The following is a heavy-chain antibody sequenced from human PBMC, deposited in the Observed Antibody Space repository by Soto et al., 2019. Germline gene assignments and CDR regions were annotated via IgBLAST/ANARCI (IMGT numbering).Heavy chain of an antibody. D-gene: IGHD2-2*01. J-gene: IGHJ5*02. CDR1: GGSIRSYY. Sequence: PSETLSLTCTVSGGSIRSYYCSWIRQPPGKGLEWIGYMYYSGISNYNPSLKSRVTILLDTPKNQFSLKLSSVTAADTAVYYCARGSAYCSSTSCYPNWFDPWGQGTLVTVSS. CDR3: ARGSAYCSSTSCYPNWFDP. CDR2: MYYSGIS. V-gene: IGHV4-59*01.